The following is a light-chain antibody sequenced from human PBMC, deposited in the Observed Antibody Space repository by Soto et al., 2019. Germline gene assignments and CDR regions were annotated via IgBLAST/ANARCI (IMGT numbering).Light chain of an antibody. CDR2: GAS. V-gene: IGKV3-15*01. CDR1: QSVSSS. Sequence: EIVMTQSPASLSVSPGERVTLSCRASQSVSSSLAWYQQNPGQAPRLLIYGASTRATGIPDRFSGSGSGTEFTLTSASLQPEDFAIYYCQQYNSWPLLSFGGGTKVEIK. J-gene: IGKJ4*01. CDR3: QQYNSWPLLS.